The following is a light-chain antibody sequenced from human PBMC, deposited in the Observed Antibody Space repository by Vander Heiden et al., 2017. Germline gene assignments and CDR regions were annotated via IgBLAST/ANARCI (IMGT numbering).Light chain of an antibody. CDR2: WAS. V-gene: IGKV4-1*01. CDR3: QQYYSTPQT. Sequence: DIVMTQSPDSLAVSLGERATINCKSSQSVLYSSNNKNYLACYQQKPGQPPKLLIYWASTRESGVPDRCSGSGSGTDSTLTISSLQAEDVAVYYCQQYYSTPQTFGQGTKLEIK. J-gene: IGKJ2*01. CDR1: QSVLYSSNNKNY.